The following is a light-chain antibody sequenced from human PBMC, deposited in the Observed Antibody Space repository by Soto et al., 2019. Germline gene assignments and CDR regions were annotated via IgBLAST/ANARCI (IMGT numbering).Light chain of an antibody. CDR3: QQYMSSVT. J-gene: IGKJ1*01. Sequence: ELVLTQSPGSLSLSPGQRATLSCRASQSVDTTFFAWYQKKPGQAPRLLIYGASKRATGITDRFSGSGSGTDFTLIISRLEPEDFAVYYCQQYMSSVTFGQGTKVEIK. CDR2: GAS. V-gene: IGKV3-20*01. CDR1: QSVDTTF.